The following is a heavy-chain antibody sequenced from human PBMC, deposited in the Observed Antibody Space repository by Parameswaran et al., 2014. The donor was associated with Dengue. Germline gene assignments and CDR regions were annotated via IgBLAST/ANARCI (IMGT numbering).Heavy chain of an antibody. CDR3: ARSYDSSGNYFDY. CDR2: IYYSGST. V-gene: IGHV4-39*07. J-gene: IGHJ4*02. D-gene: IGHD3-22*01. Sequence: VRQAPGKGLEWIGSIYYSGSTYYNPSLKSRVTISVDTSKNQFSLKLSSVTAADTAVYYCARSYDSSGNYFDYWGQGTLVTVSS.